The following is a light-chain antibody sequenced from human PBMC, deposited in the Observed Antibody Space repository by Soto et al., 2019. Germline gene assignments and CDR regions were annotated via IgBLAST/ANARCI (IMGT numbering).Light chain of an antibody. V-gene: IGKV1-5*01. CDR2: DAS. CDR1: QSISSW. CDR3: QQYNSYSHT. Sequence: DIQMTQSPSTLSGSVGDRFTIXXRASQSISSWLAWYQQKPGKAPKXLIYDASSLESGVPSRFSGSGSGTEFTLTISSLQPDDFATYYCQQYNSYSHTFGQGTRLEIK. J-gene: IGKJ5*01.